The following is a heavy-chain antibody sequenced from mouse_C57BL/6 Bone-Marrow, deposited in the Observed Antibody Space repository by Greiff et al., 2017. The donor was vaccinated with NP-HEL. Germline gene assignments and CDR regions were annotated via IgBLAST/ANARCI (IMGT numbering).Heavy chain of an antibody. J-gene: IGHJ1*03. V-gene: IGHV1-61*01. Sequence: QVQLQQPGAELVIHGSSVKLSCKASGYTFTSYWMDWVKQRPGQGLEWIGIIYPSDSETPYIQKFKHKATLTVDKSSSTAYMQLSSMTSEDAAVYYCARRDGHWYFDVWGTGTTVTVSS. CDR3: ARRDGHWYFDV. CDR1: GYTFTSYW. CDR2: IYPSDSET. D-gene: IGHD1-1*01.